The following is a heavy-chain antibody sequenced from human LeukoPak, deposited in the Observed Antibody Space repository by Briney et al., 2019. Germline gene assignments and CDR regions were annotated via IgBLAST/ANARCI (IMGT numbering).Heavy chain of an antibody. V-gene: IGHV4-34*01. CDR1: GGSFSGYY. J-gene: IGHJ4*02. D-gene: IGHD3-16*02. CDR2: INHSGST. Sequence: PSETLSLTCAVYGGSFSGYYWSWIRQPPGKGLEWIGEINHSGSTNCNPSLKSRVTISVDTSKNQFSLKLSSVTAADTAVYYCARTITFGGVIVIPDYFDYWGQGTLVTVSS. CDR3: ARTITFGGVIVIPDYFDY.